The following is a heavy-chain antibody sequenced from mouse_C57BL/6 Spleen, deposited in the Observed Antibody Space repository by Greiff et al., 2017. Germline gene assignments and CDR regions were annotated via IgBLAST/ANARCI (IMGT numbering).Heavy chain of an antibody. CDR3: ARSHDSNSLDY. J-gene: IGHJ2*01. Sequence: QVQLQQPGTELVKPGASVKLSCKASGYTFTSYWMHWVKQRPGQGLEWLGNINPSNGGTNYNEKFKSKATLTVDQSSSTAYMQLSSLTAEDSAVYYCARSHDSNSLDYWGQGTTLTVSS. CDR1: GYTFTSYW. CDR2: INPSNGGT. V-gene: IGHV1-53*01. D-gene: IGHD2-5*01.